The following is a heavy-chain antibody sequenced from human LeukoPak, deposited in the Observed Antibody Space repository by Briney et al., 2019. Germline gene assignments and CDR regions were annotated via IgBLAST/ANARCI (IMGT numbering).Heavy chain of an antibody. J-gene: IGHJ4*02. D-gene: IGHD6-25*01. V-gene: IGHV4-59*12. CDR2: IYHSGST. CDR3: ARRRRRAQNDY. Sequence: SETLSLTCTVSGGSISSYYWGWIRQPPGKGLEWIGEIYHSGSTNYNPSLKSRVTISVDKSKNQFSLKLSSVTAADTAVYYCARRRRRAQNDYWGQGTLVTVSS. CDR1: GGSISSYY.